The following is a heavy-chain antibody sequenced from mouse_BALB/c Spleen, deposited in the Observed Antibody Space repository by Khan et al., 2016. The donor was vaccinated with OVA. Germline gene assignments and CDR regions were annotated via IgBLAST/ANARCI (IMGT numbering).Heavy chain of an antibody. D-gene: IGHD2-1*01. J-gene: IGHJ3*01. Sequence: QVQLKQSGAELVKPGASVKISCKASGYSFTSYYMYWVKQRPGQGLEWIGGINPSNGGTHFNEKFKSKATLTVDKSSSTANMQLSSLPTEESAVYCCARSGYGNPFAFWGQGTLVTVSA. CDR2: INPSNGGT. V-gene: IGHV1S81*02. CDR3: ARSGYGNPFAF. CDR1: GYSFTSYY.